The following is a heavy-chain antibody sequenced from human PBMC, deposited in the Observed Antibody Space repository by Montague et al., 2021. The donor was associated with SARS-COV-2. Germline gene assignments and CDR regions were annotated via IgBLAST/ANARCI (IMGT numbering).Heavy chain of an antibody. J-gene: IGHJ6*02. D-gene: IGHD3-10*01. Sequence: SETLSLTCTVSSGSISTYYWSWIRQPPGKGLEWMGYVYYSGSTNYNPSLKSRVTISVDTSKNQFSLKLRSVTAADTAAYYCASGADDYYYAMDVWGQGTTVTASS. CDR3: ASGADDYYYAMDV. CDR2: VYYSGST. V-gene: IGHV4-59*01. CDR1: SGSISTYY.